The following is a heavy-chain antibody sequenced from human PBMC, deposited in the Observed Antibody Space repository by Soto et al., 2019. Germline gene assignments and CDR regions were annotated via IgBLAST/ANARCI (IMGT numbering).Heavy chain of an antibody. Sequence: EVQLLESGGGLVQPGGSLRLSCAASGFNFRSYAMTWVRQAPGKGLEWVSTIRASGDTTFYADSVKGRITISRDNSKNTVYLQMNTLAADDTAVYFCAXXGYTSYYDYWGQGILVTVSS. CDR2: IRASGDTT. D-gene: IGHD5-18*01. J-gene: IGHJ4*02. V-gene: IGHV3-23*01. CDR1: GFNFRSYA. CDR3: AXXGYTSYYDY.